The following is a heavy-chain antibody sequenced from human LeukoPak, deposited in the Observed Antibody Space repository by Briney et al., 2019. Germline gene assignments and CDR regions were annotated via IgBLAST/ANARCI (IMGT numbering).Heavy chain of an antibody. CDR1: GYSISSGYY. CDR2: IYHSGST. D-gene: IGHD1-1*01. V-gene: IGHV4-38-2*01. CDR3: ARHDTAWNPKI. J-gene: IGHJ4*02. Sequence: SEPLSLTCAVSGYSISSGYYWGWIRQPPGKGLEWIGSIYHSGSTYYNPFLKSRVTISVDTSKNQFSLKLSSVTAADTAVYYCARHDTAWNPKIWGQGTLVTVSS.